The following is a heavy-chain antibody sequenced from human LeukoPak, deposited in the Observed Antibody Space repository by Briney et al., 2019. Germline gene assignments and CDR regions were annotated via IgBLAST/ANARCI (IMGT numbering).Heavy chain of an antibody. CDR2: ISSSSSTI. CDR1: GFTFSSYS. CDR3: ARGEGHWAAAGPFDY. J-gene: IGHJ4*02. V-gene: IGHV3-48*04. Sequence: PGGSLRLSCAASGFTFSSYSMNWVRQAPGKGLEWVSYISSSSSTIYYADSVKGRFTISRDNAKNSLYLQMNSLRAEDTAVYYCARGEGHWAAAGPFDYWGQGTLVTVSS. D-gene: IGHD6-13*01.